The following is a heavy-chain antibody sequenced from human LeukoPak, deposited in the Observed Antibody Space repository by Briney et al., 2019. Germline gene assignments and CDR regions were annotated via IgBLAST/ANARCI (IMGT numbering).Heavy chain of an antibody. CDR2: INHSGST. Sequence: SETLSLTCAVYGGSFSGYYWSWIRQPPGKGLEWIGEINHSGSTNYNPSLKSRVTISVDTSKNQSSLSLDSVTAADTAVYYCARGLASGYPPIPFDYWGQGTLVTVSS. CDR3: ARGLASGYPPIPFDY. J-gene: IGHJ4*02. V-gene: IGHV4-34*01. D-gene: IGHD3-3*01. CDR1: GGSFSGYY.